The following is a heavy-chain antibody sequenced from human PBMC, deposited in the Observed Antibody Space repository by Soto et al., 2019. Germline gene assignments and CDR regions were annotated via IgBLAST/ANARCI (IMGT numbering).Heavy chain of an antibody. CDR3: ARDASYYSLWSGYYPSRNGMDV. CDR2: IWYDGSKK. J-gene: IGHJ6*02. D-gene: IGHD3-3*01. CDR1: GFTFSSFG. V-gene: IGHV3-33*01. Sequence: QVQVVESGGGVVQPGRSLRLSCAASGFTFSSFGMHWVRQAPGKGLEWVSLIWYDGSKKSYGDSVKGRFTISRDNSRNTVYLQRNSLRADDTAVYYCARDASYYSLWSGYYPSRNGMDVWGQGTTVTVPS.